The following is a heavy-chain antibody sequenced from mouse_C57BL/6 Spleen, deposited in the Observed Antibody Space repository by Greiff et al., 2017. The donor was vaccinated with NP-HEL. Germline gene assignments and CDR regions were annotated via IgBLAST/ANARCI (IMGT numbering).Heavy chain of an antibody. Sequence: VQLQQSGPELVKPGASVKIPCKASGYTFTDYNMDWVKQSHGKSLEWIGDINPNNGGTIYNQKFKGKATLTVDKSSSTAYMELRSLTSEDTAVYYCARRPNDGSSYYFDYWGQGTTLTVSS. J-gene: IGHJ2*01. CDR3: ARRPNDGSSYYFDY. D-gene: IGHD1-1*01. V-gene: IGHV1-18*01. CDR1: GYTFTDYN. CDR2: INPNNGGT.